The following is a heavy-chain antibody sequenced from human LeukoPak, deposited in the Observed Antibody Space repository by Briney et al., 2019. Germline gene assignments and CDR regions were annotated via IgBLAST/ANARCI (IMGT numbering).Heavy chain of an antibody. CDR2: ISGSGGST. V-gene: IGHV3-23*01. CDR1: GFTFSSYA. D-gene: IGHD3-22*01. J-gene: IGHJ4*02. Sequence: PGGSLRLSCAASGFTFSSYAMSWVRQAPGKGLEWVSAISGSGGSTYYADSVKGRFTISRDNSKNTLYLQMNGLRAEDTAVYYCAKDRASYYYDSSGYPYYFDYWGQGTLVTVSS. CDR3: AKDRASYYYDSSGYPYYFDY.